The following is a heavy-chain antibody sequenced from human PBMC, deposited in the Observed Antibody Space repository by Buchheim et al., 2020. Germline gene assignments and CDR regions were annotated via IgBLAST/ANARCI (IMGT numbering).Heavy chain of an antibody. Sequence: QVQLVQSGAEVKKPGSSVKVSCKASGGTFSSYGINWVRQAPGQGLEWMGGIIPVFGTATYAQRFQGRVTITADKSTSTAYMELRSLRSEDTAVYYCTRDGTSYESRAYYYLYWGQGTL. J-gene: IGHJ4*02. CDR1: GGTFSSYG. CDR3: TRDGTSYESRAYYYLY. D-gene: IGHD3-22*01. CDR2: IIPVFGTA. V-gene: IGHV1-69*06.